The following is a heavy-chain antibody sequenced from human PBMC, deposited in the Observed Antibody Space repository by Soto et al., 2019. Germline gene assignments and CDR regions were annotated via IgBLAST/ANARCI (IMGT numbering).Heavy chain of an antibody. V-gene: IGHV4-59*01. J-gene: IGHJ6*02. D-gene: IGHD1-7*01. CDR2: IYYSGST. CDR1: GGSISSYY. CDR3: SSWKLELHYGMDV. Sequence: SETLSLTCTVSGGSISSYYWSWIRQPPGKGLEWIGYIYYSGSTNYNPSLKIRVTISVEKSKNQFSLKLSSVTAADTAVYYCSSWKLELHYGMDVWGQGTTVTVSS.